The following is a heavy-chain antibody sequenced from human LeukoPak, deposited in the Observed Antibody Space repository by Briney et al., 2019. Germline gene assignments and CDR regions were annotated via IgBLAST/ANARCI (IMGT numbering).Heavy chain of an antibody. V-gene: IGHV1-8*02. CDR3: ASTLGY. Sequence: ASVKVSCKASGYTFTSYDINWVRQATGQGLEWMGWMNPNSGNTGYAQKLQGRVTMTTDTSTSTAYMELRSLRSDDTAVYYCASTLGYWGQGTLVTVSS. CDR1: GYTFTSYD. D-gene: IGHD2-15*01. J-gene: IGHJ4*02. CDR2: MNPNSGNT.